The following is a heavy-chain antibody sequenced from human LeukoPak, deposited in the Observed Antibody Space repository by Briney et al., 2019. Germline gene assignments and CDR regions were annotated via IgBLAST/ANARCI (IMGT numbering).Heavy chain of an antibody. CDR3: ARATYSGSHPFDY. D-gene: IGHD1-26*01. V-gene: IGHV4-61*02. Sequence: SETPSLTCTVSGGSISSGSYYWRWVRQPAGKGLEWIGRIYTSGSTNYNPSLKSRFTISVDTSKNQFSLKLSSVTAADTAVYYCARATYSGSHPFDYWGQGTLVTVSS. CDR1: GGSISSGSYY. J-gene: IGHJ4*02. CDR2: IYTSGST.